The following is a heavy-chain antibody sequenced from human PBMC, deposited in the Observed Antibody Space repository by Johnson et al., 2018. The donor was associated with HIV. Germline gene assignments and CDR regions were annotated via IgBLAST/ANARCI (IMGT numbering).Heavy chain of an antibody. CDR3: ARHYSSGWSHDAFDI. J-gene: IGHJ3*02. V-gene: IGHV3-66*04. D-gene: IGHD6-19*01. Sequence: VQLVESGGALIQPGGSLRLSCAASEFTVSSNYMSWVRQAPGRGLEWVSVIYSGGSTSYADSVKARFTISRDNSKHTLYLQMNSLRAEDTAVYYCARHYSSGWSHDAFDIWGQGTVVTVSS. CDR2: IYSGGST. CDR1: EFTVSSNY.